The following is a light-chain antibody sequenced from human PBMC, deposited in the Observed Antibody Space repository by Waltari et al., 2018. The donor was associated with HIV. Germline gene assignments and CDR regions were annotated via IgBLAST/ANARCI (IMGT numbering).Light chain of an antibody. J-gene: IGKJ4*01. CDR2: GAS. V-gene: IGKV3-15*01. CDR1: QSVSSN. CDR3: QQYNNWPPLN. Sequence: EIVMTQSPATLSMSPGERATLSCRASQSVSSNLAWYQQKPGQAPRLLIYGASTRATGIPARFSGSGSGTELTLTISSLQSEDFAVYYCQQYNNWPPLNFGGGTKVEIK.